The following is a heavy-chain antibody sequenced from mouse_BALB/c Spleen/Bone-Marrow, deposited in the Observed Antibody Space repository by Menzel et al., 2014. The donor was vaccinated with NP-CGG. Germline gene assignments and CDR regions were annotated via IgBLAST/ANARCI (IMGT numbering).Heavy chain of an antibody. CDR3: TRTYDYDEGGFDY. Sequence: QVQMLQSGAELVRPGASVQLSCKASGYTFPSYWIIWVKQRPGQGLAWIGNIYPSDSYTNYNQKFKDKATLTVDKSSSTAYMQRSSPTSEDSAVYYCTRTYDYDEGGFDYWGQGTTLTVSS. J-gene: IGHJ2*01. V-gene: IGHV1-69*02. CDR2: IYPSDSYT. CDR1: GYTFPSYW. D-gene: IGHD2-4*01.